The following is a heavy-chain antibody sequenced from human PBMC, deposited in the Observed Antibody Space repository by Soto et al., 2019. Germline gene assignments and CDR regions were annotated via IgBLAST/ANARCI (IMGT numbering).Heavy chain of an antibody. Sequence: QVYLVQSGAEVKKPGASVNVSCKASGYTFTRYAMHWVRQAPGQRPEWMGWINPGNGDTKYSENLQGRVTFARDTSASTNYMELGSLRSEDTAVYFCARNSFISGDDDSYYFDYWGQGTPVTVPS. CDR1: GYTFTRYA. D-gene: IGHD2-21*02. J-gene: IGHJ4*02. CDR2: INPGNGDT. V-gene: IGHV1-3*01. CDR3: ARNSFISGDDDSYYFDY.